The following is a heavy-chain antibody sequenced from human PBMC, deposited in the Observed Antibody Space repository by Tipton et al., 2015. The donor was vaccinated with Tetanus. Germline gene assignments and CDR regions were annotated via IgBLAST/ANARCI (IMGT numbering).Heavy chain of an antibody. J-gene: IGHJ3*01. Sequence: GSLRLSCAASGFIVSSNYMSWVRQAPGKGLEWVSVMYSGGGTNYADSVKGRFTISRDKSKNTLYLQMNSLRAGDTAVYFCASKYYYSSRDAFDVWGQGTMVNVSS. D-gene: IGHD3-16*01. V-gene: IGHV3-66*01. CDR2: MYSGGGT. CDR1: GFIVSSNY. CDR3: ASKYYYSSRDAFDV.